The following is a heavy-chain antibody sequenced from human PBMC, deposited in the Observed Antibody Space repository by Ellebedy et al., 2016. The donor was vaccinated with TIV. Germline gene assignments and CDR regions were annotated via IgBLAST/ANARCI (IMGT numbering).Heavy chain of an antibody. Sequence: GESLKISCAASGFSFSTDWMSWVRQAQGKGLEWVAVIWYDGSNKYYGDSVKGRFNISRDNSKNTLYLQMNSLRAEDTAVYYCAREKTGEKWNDGFDSWGQGTLVTVSS. J-gene: IGHJ4*02. CDR3: AREKTGEKWNDGFDS. CDR2: IWYDGSNK. V-gene: IGHV3-33*08. D-gene: IGHD1-1*01. CDR1: GFSFSTDW.